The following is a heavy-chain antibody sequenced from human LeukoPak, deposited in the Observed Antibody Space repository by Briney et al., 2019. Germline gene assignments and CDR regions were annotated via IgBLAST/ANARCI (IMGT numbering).Heavy chain of an antibody. CDR3: AFFGYCSGGSCYRYNWFDP. CDR2: INHSGST. Sequence: SETLSLTCAVYGGSFSGYYWSWIRQPPGKGLEWIGEINHSGSTNYNPSLKSRVTISVDTSKNQFSLKLSSVTAADTAVYYCAFFGYCSGGSCYRYNWFDPWGQGTLVTVSS. J-gene: IGHJ5*02. CDR1: GGSFSGYY. D-gene: IGHD2-15*01. V-gene: IGHV4-34*01.